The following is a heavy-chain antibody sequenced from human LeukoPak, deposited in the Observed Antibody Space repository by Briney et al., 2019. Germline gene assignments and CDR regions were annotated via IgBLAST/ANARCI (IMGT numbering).Heavy chain of an antibody. Sequence: SETLSLNCSVSGASIISYYWSWVRQPAGKGLEWVGRISISGTTKHNPSLKSRVTMSVDTSKNPFSLRLTSVTAADTAVYFCARDDVPYRGTYTPFDVWGQGTLVTVSS. D-gene: IGHD3-10*02. J-gene: IGHJ4*02. CDR3: ARDDVPYRGTYTPFDV. V-gene: IGHV4-4*07. CDR2: ISISGTT. CDR1: GASIISYY.